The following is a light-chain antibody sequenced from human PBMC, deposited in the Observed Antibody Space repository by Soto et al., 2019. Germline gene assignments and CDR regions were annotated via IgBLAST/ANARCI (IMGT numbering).Light chain of an antibody. CDR1: SGHSSYI. V-gene: IGLV4-60*03. CDR3: ETWNSNTRV. Sequence: QPVLTQSSSASASLGSSVKLTCTLISGHSSYIVAWHQQQPGKAPRYLMKVEGSGTYNKGSGVPYRFSGSSSGADRYLTISNLQSEDEADYYCETWNSNTRVFGGGTKLTVL. J-gene: IGLJ3*02. CDR2: VEGSGTY.